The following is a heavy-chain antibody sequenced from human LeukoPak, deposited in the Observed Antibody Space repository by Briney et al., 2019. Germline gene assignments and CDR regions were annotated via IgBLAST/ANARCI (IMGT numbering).Heavy chain of an antibody. D-gene: IGHD6-13*01. V-gene: IGHV4-34*01. Sequence: SSETLSLTCAVYGGSFSGYYWSWIRQPPGKGLEWIGEINHSGSTNYNPSLKSRVTISVDTSKNQFSLKLSSVTAADTAVYYCASEKEAAGYYFDYWGQGTLVTVSS. J-gene: IGHJ4*02. CDR1: GGSFSGYY. CDR3: ASEKEAAGYYFDY. CDR2: INHSGST.